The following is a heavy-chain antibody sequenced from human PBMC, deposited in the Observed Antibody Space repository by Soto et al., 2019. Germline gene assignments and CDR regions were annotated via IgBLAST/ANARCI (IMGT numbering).Heavy chain of an antibody. Sequence: GGSLRLSCAASGFTFSSYAMHWVRQAPGKGLEWVAVISYDGSNKYYADSVKGRFTISRDNSKNTLYLQMNSLRAEDTAVYYCAREAPSTYDYGDSTLYYFDYWGQGTLVTVSS. V-gene: IGHV3-30-3*01. D-gene: IGHD4-17*01. CDR1: GFTFSSYA. CDR3: AREAPSTYDYGDSTLYYFDY. CDR2: ISYDGSNK. J-gene: IGHJ4*02.